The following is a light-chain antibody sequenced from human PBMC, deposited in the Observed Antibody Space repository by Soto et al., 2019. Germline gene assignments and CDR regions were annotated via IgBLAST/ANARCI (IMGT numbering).Light chain of an antibody. CDR3: QQYGSSPQT. CDR2: AAS. V-gene: IGKV3-20*01. J-gene: IGKJ1*01. CDR1: QSVSSNY. Sequence: EIVLTPSPGTLSLSPGERATLSCRASQSVSSNYLAWFQQKPGQAPRLLIYAASSRATGIPDRLSGSGSGTDFTLTISRLEPEDFAVYYCQQYGSSPQTFGQGTKVDIK.